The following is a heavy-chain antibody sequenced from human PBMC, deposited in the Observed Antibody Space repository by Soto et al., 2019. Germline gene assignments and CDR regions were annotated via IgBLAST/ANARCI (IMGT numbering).Heavy chain of an antibody. CDR1: GFTFSLYS. V-gene: IGHV3-48*02. J-gene: IGHJ6*01. D-gene: IGHD3-10*01. CDR3: ARAVTWGLDV. CDR2: VSRSSTGI. Sequence: EVQLVESGGGLVQPGGSLRLSCAASGFTFSLYSMSWVRQAPGKGLEWVSYVSRSSTGIHYADSVKGRFNISRNDVTNSMHLQMNSLIDGETAVYYCARAVTWGLDVWGQGTTVSISS.